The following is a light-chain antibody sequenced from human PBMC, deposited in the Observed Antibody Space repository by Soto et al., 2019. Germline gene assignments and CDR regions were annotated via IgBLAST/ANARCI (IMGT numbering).Light chain of an antibody. Sequence: QSALTQPPSASGSPGQSVTISCTGMSSDVGGYNYVSWYQQHPGKAPKLMIYEVSKRPSGVPVRFSGSKSGNTASLTVSGLQAEDEADYYCSSYAGANSVVFGGGTKVT. V-gene: IGLV2-8*01. J-gene: IGLJ2*01. CDR2: EVS. CDR3: SSYAGANSVV. CDR1: SSDVGGYNY.